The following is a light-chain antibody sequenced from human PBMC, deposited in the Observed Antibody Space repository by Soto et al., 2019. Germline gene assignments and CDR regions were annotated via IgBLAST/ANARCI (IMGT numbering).Light chain of an antibody. CDR1: SSDVRGYNY. V-gene: IGLV2-8*01. CDR2: EVS. CDR3: SSYAGSNNLGV. J-gene: IGLJ3*02. Sequence: QSVLTQPPSASGSRGQSVTISCTGTSSDVRGYNYVSWYQQHPGKAPKLMIYEVSKRPSGVPDRFSGSKSGNTASLTVSGLQPEDEADYYCSSYAGSNNLGVFGGGTKLTVL.